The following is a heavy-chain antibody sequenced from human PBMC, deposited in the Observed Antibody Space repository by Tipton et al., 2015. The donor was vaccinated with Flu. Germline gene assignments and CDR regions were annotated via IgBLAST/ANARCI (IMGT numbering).Heavy chain of an antibody. D-gene: IGHD3-10*01. CDR2: IKQDGSEK. CDR3: ITAQGY. J-gene: IGHJ4*02. CDR1: GFTLSTYW. V-gene: IGHV3-7*01. Sequence: SLRLSCAASGFTLSTYWMGWVRQAPGKGLEWVASIKQDGSEKYYVDSVKGRFAISRDNAKNSLYLQMNSLRVEDAAVYYCITAQGYWGQGTLLTVSS.